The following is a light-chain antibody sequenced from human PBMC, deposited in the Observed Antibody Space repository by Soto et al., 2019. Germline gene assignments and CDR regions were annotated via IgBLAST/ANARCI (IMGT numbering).Light chain of an antibody. CDR3: QQYGSSRT. CDR2: GAS. J-gene: IGKJ1*01. V-gene: IGKV3-20*01. CDR1: QSVSSSY. Sequence: EILLPQSPGTLSLSPGERATLSCRASQSVSSSYLAWYQQKPGQAPRLLIYGASSRATGIPDRFSSSGSGTDFTLTISRLEPEDFAVYYCQQYGSSRTFGQGTKVEIK.